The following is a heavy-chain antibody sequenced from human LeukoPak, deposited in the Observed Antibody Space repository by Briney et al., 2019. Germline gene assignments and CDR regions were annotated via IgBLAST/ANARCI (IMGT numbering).Heavy chain of an antibody. CDR2: IYYSGST. CDR1: GGSISSYY. V-gene: IGHV4-59*08. Sequence: SETLSLTCTVSGGSISSYYWSWIRQPPGKGLEWIGYIYYSGSTNYNPSLKSRVTISVDTSKNQFSLKLSSVTAADTAVYYCARQKDSGTYPFDYWGQGTLVTVSS. J-gene: IGHJ4*02. D-gene: IGHD1-26*01. CDR3: ARQKDSGTYPFDY.